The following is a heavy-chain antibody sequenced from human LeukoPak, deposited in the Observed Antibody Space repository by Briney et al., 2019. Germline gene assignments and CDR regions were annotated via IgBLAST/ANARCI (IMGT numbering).Heavy chain of an antibody. CDR2: ISYDGSNK. CDR1: GFTVSSNY. CDR3: ARDLFGAYCGGTCPTPDY. D-gene: IGHD2-21*01. V-gene: IGHV3-30-3*01. J-gene: IGHJ4*02. Sequence: GGSLRLSCAASGFTVSSNYMSWVRQAPGKGLEWVAVISYDGSNKYYADSVKGRFTISRDNSKNTLYLQMNSLRAEDTAVYYCARDLFGAYCGGTCPTPDYWGQGTLVSVSS.